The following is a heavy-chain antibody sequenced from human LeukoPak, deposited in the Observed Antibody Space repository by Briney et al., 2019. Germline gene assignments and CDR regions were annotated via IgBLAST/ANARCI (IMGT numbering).Heavy chain of an antibody. CDR2: ISGSGGST. J-gene: IGHJ3*02. Sequence: GGSLRLSCAASGFTFSSYGMSWVRQAPGKGLEWVSAISGSGGSTYYADSVKGRFTISRDNSKNTLYLQMNSLRAEDTAVYYCARDGARGYCSSTSCYRYAFDIWGQGTMVTVSS. CDR3: ARDGARGYCSSTSCYRYAFDI. D-gene: IGHD2-2*01. V-gene: IGHV3-23*01. CDR1: GFTFSSYG.